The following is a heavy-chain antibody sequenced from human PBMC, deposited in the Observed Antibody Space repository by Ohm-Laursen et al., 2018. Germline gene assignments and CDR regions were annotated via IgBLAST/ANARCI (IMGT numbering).Heavy chain of an antibody. CDR2: IIPIFGTA. CDR3: ARSPHYYGSGSGDV. J-gene: IGHJ6*02. CDR1: GGTFSSYA. D-gene: IGHD3-10*01. Sequence: SVTASCKASGGTFSSYAISWVRQAPGQGLEWMGGIIPIFGTANYAQKFQGRITITADESTSTAYMELSSLRSEDTGVYYCARSPHYYGSGSGDVWGQGTTVTVSS. V-gene: IGHV1-69*13.